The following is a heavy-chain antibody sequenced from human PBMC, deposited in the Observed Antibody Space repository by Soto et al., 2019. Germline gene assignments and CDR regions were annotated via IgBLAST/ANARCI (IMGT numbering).Heavy chain of an antibody. CDR1: GFTFSSYW. D-gene: IGHD2-2*02. J-gene: IGHJ4*02. Sequence: GGSLRLSCAASGFTFSSYWMSWFRQAPGRGLEWVANMRQDGSEKYYVDSVKGRFTISRDNAKNSLYLQMNSLRAEDTAVYYCARILCSSTSCYTFDYWGQGTLVTVSS. V-gene: IGHV3-7*03. CDR2: MRQDGSEK. CDR3: ARILCSSTSCYTFDY.